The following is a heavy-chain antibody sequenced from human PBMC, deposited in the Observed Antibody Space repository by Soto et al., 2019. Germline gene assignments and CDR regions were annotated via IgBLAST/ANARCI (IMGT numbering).Heavy chain of an antibody. V-gene: IGHV4-59*01. Sequence: SETLSLACTVSCGSISSYYWSWIRQPPGKGLEWIGYIYYSGSTNYNPSLKSRVTISVDTSKNQFSLKLSSVTAADTAVYYCAREGGITMVRGVISYYGMDVWGQGTTVTVSS. D-gene: IGHD3-10*01. CDR3: AREGGITMVRGVISYYGMDV. CDR2: IYYSGST. J-gene: IGHJ6*02. CDR1: CGSISSYY.